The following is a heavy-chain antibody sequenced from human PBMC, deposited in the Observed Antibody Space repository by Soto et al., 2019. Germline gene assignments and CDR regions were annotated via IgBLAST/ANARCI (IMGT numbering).Heavy chain of an antibody. J-gene: IGHJ4*02. Sequence: ASVKVSCKASGYSFTSLDINWVRQTAGQGLEWMGWMQPSTGRTGYAQKFQGRVTMTRDTSINTTYMELTTLTSDDTAFYYCARGVSARVDYWGPGTLVNVS. D-gene: IGHD6-25*01. CDR1: GYSFTSLD. V-gene: IGHV1-8*01. CDR2: MQPSTGRT. CDR3: ARGVSARVDY.